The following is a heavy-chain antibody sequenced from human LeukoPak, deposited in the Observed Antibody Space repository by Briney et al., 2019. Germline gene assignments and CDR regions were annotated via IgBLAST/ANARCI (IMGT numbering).Heavy chain of an antibody. Sequence: SETLSLTCTVPGGSISSGGYYWSWIRQHPGKGLEWIGYIYYSGSTYYNPSLKSRVTISVDTSKNQFSLKLSSVTAADTAVYYCARERGAAANNWFDPWGQGTLVTVSS. D-gene: IGHD6-13*01. CDR1: GGSISSGGYY. J-gene: IGHJ5*02. CDR3: ARERGAAANNWFDP. V-gene: IGHV4-31*03. CDR2: IYYSGST.